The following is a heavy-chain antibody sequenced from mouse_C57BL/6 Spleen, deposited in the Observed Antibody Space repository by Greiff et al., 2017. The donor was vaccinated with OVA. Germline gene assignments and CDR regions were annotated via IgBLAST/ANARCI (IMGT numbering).Heavy chain of an antibody. D-gene: IGHD2-4*01. V-gene: IGHV5-9-1*02. CDR3: TRAGDYDVRAMDY. CDR2: ISSGGDYI. J-gene: IGHJ4*01. Sequence: EVKLEESGEGLVKPGGSLKLSCAASGFTFSSYAMSWVRQTPEKRLEWVAYISSGGDYIYYADTVKGRFTISRDNARNTLYLQMSSLKSEDTAMYYCTRAGDYDVRAMDYWGQGTSVTVSS. CDR1: GFTFSSYA.